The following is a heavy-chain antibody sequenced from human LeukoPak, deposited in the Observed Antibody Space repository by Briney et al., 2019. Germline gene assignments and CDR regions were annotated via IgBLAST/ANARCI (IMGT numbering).Heavy chain of an antibody. CDR2: ISNNGGVP. V-gene: IGHV3-64*01. CDR3: ARRSPTNCFGS. J-gene: IGHJ4*02. D-gene: IGHD1-14*01. Sequence: GGSLRLSCSASGFTFSTYAMHWVRQAPGKGLEYVSAISNNGGVPYYASSVEGRFTISRDDSKNTLYLQMGSLRPEDMAVYYCARRSPTNCFGSWGQGTLVTVSS. CDR1: GFTFSTYA.